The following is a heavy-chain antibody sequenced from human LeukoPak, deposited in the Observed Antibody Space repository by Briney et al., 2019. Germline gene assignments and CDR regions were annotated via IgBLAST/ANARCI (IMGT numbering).Heavy chain of an antibody. CDR1: GGSVSSYC. V-gene: IGHV4-4*07. CDR2: IDSSGTT. J-gene: IGHJ4*02. D-gene: IGHD6-19*01. CDR3: ARGPRSGHHDY. Sequence: PSESLSLTCTVAGGSVSSYCWSSIRQPAGKGLEWIVRIDSSGTTNYNPSLKSRVTMSVDTSKNQFSLKLNSVTAADKAVYYCARGPRSGHHDYWGQGVLVTVSS.